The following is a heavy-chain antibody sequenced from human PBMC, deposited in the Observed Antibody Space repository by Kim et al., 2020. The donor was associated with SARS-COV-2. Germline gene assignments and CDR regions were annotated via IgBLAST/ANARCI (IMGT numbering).Heavy chain of an antibody. D-gene: IGHD6-6*01. CDR2: ISHSGST. V-gene: IGHV4-34*01. Sequence: SETLSLTCAVYGGSFSGYYWSWIRKPPGPGLEWMGEISHSGSTNTNPSLNRRVTISVHTSKTQFSLKLSSVTAADTAVYYCARGQSMSWFDPCGQGTLVTVSS. CDR3: ARGQSMSWFDP. J-gene: IGHJ5*02. CDR1: GGSFSGYY.